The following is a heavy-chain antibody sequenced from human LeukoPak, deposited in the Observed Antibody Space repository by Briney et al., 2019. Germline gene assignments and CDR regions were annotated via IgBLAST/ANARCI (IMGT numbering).Heavy chain of an antibody. V-gene: IGHV3-30-3*01. Sequence: GGSLRLSCAASGFTFSSYAMHWVRQAPGKGLEWVAVISYDGSNKYYADSVKGRSTISRDNSKNTLYLQMNSLRAEDTAVYYCARDGLRSITMIVVVITYYFDYWGQGTLVTVSS. CDR1: GFTFSSYA. CDR3: ARDGLRSITMIVVVITYYFDY. J-gene: IGHJ4*02. D-gene: IGHD3-22*01. CDR2: ISYDGSNK.